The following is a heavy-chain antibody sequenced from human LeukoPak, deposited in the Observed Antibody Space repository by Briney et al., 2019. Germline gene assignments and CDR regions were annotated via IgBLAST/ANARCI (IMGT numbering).Heavy chain of an antibody. V-gene: IGHV3-23*01. Sequence: PGGSLRLSCAASGFTFSSYAMSWVRQAPGKGLEWVSAISGSGGSTYYADSVKGRFTISRDNSKNTLYLQMNSLRAEDTAVYYCARDYEMVRGAKVLHYFDYWGQGTLVTVSS. CDR3: ARDYEMVRGAKVLHYFDY. CDR2: ISGSGGST. CDR1: GFTFSSYA. D-gene: IGHD3-10*01. J-gene: IGHJ4*02.